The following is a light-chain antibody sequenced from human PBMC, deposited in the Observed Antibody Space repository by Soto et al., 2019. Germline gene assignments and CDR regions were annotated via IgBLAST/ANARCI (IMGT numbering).Light chain of an antibody. J-gene: IGKJ4*01. CDR1: QSVRSN. CDR2: GAS. CDR3: QQYSAWPLT. Sequence: EIVMTQSPAILSVSPGERATLFCRASQSVRSNFLAWYQHKPGQAPRLLIHGASTRATGVPARFSGSASETEFTLTIGSLQSEDFAVYYCQQYSAWPLTFGGGTKVEIK. V-gene: IGKV3-15*01.